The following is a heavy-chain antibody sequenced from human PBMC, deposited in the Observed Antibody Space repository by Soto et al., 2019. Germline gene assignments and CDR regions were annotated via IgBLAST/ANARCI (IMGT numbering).Heavy chain of an antibody. Sequence: ASVKVSCKASGYPFTDYFLHWVRQAPGQGPEWMGWINPNGGSTKSTQAFRGRVTMTRDTSISTAYMEMTRLSSDDTAVYYCARGSGYGNYDHWGHGTLVTVSS. CDR1: GYPFTDYF. D-gene: IGHD4-17*01. CDR3: ARGSGYGNYDH. J-gene: IGHJ5*02. CDR2: INPNGGST. V-gene: IGHV1-2*02.